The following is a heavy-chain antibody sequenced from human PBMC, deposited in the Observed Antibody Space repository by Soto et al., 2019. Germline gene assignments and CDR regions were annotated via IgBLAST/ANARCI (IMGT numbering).Heavy chain of an antibody. CDR2: IYYSGST. V-gene: IGHV4-31*03. CDR3: ARDYDSSGYRPGGMDV. J-gene: IGHJ6*02. Sequence: PSETLSLTCTVSGGSISSSSYYWGWIRQPPGKGLEWIGYIYYSGSTSYNPSLKSRVTISVDTSKNQFSLKLSSVTAADTAVYYCARDYDSSGYRPGGMDVWGQGTTVTVSS. CDR1: GGSISSSSYY. D-gene: IGHD3-22*01.